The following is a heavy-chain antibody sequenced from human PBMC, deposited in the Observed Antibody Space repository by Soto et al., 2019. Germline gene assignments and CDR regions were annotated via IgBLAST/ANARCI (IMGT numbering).Heavy chain of an antibody. Sequence: GGSLRLSCTASGFTFSRYYMQWVRQAPGKGLVWVSHINSDGTSTTLADSVKGRFTISRDNAENTLYLQMNSLRVEDTAMYYCVRDNYGVDYWGRGTLVTVSS. J-gene: IGHJ4*02. CDR2: INSDGTST. CDR1: GFTFSRYY. V-gene: IGHV3-74*03. D-gene: IGHD3-16*01. CDR3: VRDNYGVDY.